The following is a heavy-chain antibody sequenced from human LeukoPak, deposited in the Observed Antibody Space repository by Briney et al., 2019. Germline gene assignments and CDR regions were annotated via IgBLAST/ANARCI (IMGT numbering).Heavy chain of an antibody. CDR1: GFTFSSYG. CDR3: ARFAYRSRSSNIDY. Sequence: QPGRSLRLSCAAPGFTFSSYGMHWVRQAPGKGLEWVAVISYVGSTKYYADSVKGRFTISRDNAKNSLYLQMNSLRVEDTAVYFCARFAYRSRSSNIDYWGQRTVVTVSS. D-gene: IGHD6-19*01. CDR2: ISYVGSTK. V-gene: IGHV3-30*03. J-gene: IGHJ4*02.